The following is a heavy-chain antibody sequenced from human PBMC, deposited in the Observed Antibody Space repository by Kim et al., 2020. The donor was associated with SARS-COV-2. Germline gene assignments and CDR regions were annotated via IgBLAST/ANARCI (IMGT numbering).Heavy chain of an antibody. D-gene: IGHD3-10*01. CDR3: ATGTGYYFDY. CDR1: GFNFDDYA. V-gene: IGHV3-9*01. J-gene: IGHJ4*02. Sequence: GGSLRLSCAASGFNFDDYAMYWVRQAPGKGLEWVSGISWNSGSIGYADSVKGRFTISRDNAKNSLFLQMNSLRAEDTALYYCATGTGYYFDYWGQGTLVTVSS. CDR2: ISWNSGSI.